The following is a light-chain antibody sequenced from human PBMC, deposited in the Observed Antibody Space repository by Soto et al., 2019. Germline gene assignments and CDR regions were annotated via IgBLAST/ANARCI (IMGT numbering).Light chain of an antibody. CDR2: AAS. J-gene: IGKJ5*01. Sequence: DIQMTQSPSSLSASVGDRVTITCRASQSISSYLNWYQQKPGNAPKLLIYAASSLQSGVPSRFSGSGSGTDFTLTISSLQHEDFATYYCQQSYSTPPVTFGQGTRLEIK. V-gene: IGKV1-39*01. CDR1: QSISSY. CDR3: QQSYSTPPVT.